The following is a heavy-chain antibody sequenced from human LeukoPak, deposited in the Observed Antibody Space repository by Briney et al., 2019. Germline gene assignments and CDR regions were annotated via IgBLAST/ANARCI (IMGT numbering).Heavy chain of an antibody. CDR2: IYHSGST. CDR3: ARTQGYLAAAGRHTYYYYYYYMDV. J-gene: IGHJ6*03. V-gene: IGHV4-4*02. CDR1: GGSISSSNW. D-gene: IGHD6-13*01. Sequence: SGTPSLTRAVSGGSISSSNWWSWVRQPPGKGLEWIGEIYHSGSTNYNPSLKSRVTISVDKSKNQFSLKLSSVTAADTAVYYCARTQGYLAAAGRHTYYYYYYYMDVWGKGTTVTVSS.